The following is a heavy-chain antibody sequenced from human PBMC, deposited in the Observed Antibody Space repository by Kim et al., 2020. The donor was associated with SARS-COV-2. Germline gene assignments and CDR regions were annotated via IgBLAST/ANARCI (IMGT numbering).Heavy chain of an antibody. CDR3: ARSLSIAARPFDY. CDR1: GFTFSSYA. CDR2: ISSNGGST. D-gene: IGHD6-6*01. Sequence: GGSLRLSCAASGFTFSSYAMHWVRQAPGKGLEYVSAISSNGGSTYYADSVKGRFTISRDNSKNTLYLQMGSLRAEDMAVYYCARSLSIAARPFDYWGQGTLVTVSS. J-gene: IGHJ4*02. V-gene: IGHV3-64*02.